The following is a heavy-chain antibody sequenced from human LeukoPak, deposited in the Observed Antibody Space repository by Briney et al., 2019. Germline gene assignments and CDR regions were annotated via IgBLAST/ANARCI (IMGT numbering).Heavy chain of an antibody. CDR3: ARERCSSTSCIYYYGMDV. J-gene: IGHJ6*02. Sequence: ASVKVSCKASGYTFTSYYMHWVRQAPGQGLEWMGIINPSGGSTSYAQKFQGRVTMTRDTSTSTVYMELSSLGSEDTAVYYCARERCSSTSCIYYYGMDVWGQGTTVTVSS. CDR1: GYTFTSYY. V-gene: IGHV1-46*01. D-gene: IGHD2-2*01. CDR2: INPSGGST.